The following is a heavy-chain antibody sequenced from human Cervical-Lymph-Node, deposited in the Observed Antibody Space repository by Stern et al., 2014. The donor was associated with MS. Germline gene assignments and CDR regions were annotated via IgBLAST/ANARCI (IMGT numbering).Heavy chain of an antibody. Sequence: QVQLVQSGGGVVKPGRSLRLSCEASGFTFSNYGMHWVRQAPGKGLEGLGVIWYDGNKKYYADSVKGRFTISRDNSKNTLFLQMSSLTAEDTALYYCARGNWNYEGMGYWGQGTLVTVSS. V-gene: IGHV3-33*01. CDR3: ARGNWNYEGMGY. D-gene: IGHD1-7*01. CDR1: GFTFSNYG. J-gene: IGHJ4*02. CDR2: IWYDGNKK.